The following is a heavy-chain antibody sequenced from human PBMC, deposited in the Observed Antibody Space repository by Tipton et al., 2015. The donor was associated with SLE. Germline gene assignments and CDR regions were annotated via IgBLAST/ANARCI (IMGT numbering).Heavy chain of an antibody. Sequence: TLSLTCAVYGGSFSGYYWGWIRQPPGKGLEWIGSIFYTGSTYYNPSLKSRVSFSIDTSKHQFSLKLNSVTAADTAVYYCARGGLTYGYYYYMDVWGKGTTVTVSS. CDR3: ARGGLTYGYYYYMDV. J-gene: IGHJ6*03. D-gene: IGHD2-21*02. CDR1: GGSFSGYY. V-gene: IGHV4-34*01. CDR2: IFYTGST.